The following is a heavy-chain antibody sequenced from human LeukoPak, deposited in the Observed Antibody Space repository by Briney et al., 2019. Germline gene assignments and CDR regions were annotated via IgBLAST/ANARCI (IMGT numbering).Heavy chain of an antibody. CDR3: ARDFCNYVWGSCYGMDV. V-gene: IGHV4-34*01. CDR2: INHSGST. D-gene: IGHD3-16*01. Sequence: SETLSLTCAVYGGSFSGYYWSWIRQPPGKGLEWIGEINHSGSTNYNPSLKSRVTISVDTSKNQFSLKLSSVTAADTAVYYCARDFCNYVWGSCYGMDVWGQGTTVTVSS. CDR1: GGSFSGYY. J-gene: IGHJ6*02.